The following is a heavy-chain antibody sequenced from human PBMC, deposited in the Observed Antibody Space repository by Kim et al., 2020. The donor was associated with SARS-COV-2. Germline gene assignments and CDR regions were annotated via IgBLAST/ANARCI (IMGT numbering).Heavy chain of an antibody. Sequence: SVKVSCKASGGTFSSYAISWVRQAPGQGLEWMGGIIPIFGTANYAQKLQGRVTMTTDTSTSTAYMELRSLRSDDTAVYYCARSWVRGTYYDYVWGSYLPVDDDYWGQGTLVTVSS. CDR3: ARSWVRGTYYDYVWGSYLPVDDDY. D-gene: IGHD3-16*02. CDR1: GGTFSSYA. J-gene: IGHJ4*02. V-gene: IGHV1-69*05. CDR2: IIPIFGTA.